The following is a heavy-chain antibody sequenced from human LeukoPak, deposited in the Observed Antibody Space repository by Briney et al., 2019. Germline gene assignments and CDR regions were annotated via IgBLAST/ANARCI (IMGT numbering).Heavy chain of an antibody. CDR3: AKKHMGPTNATPDY. CDR1: GFTFSSYD. V-gene: IGHV3-48*04. D-gene: IGHD2-21*01. J-gene: IGHJ4*02. CDR2: ISTISSTK. Sequence: GGSLRLSCAASGFTFSSYDMNWVRQAPGKGLEWVSYISTISSTKYYADSVKGRFTISRDNSKNTLYLQMNSLSAEDTAVYYCAKKHMGPTNATPDYWGQGTLVTVSS.